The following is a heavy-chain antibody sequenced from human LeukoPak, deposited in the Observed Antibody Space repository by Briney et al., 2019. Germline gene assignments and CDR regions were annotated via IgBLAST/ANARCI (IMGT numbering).Heavy chain of an antibody. Sequence: GASVKVSCKASGYTFTSYGVTCVRQAPGQGLEWIGWISPYNHNIKYVQKFQGRVSMTTDTSTSTAYMELRSLRSDDTAVYYCARGDIDSSGYYLNWFDPWGQGTLVTVSS. V-gene: IGHV1-18*01. CDR3: ARGDIDSSGYYLNWFDP. CDR2: ISPYNHNI. CDR1: GYTFTSYG. D-gene: IGHD3-22*01. J-gene: IGHJ5*02.